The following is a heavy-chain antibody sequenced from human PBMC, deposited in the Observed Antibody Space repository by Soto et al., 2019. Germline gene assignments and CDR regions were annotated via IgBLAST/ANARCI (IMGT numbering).Heavy chain of an antibody. Sequence: QVQLVQSGAEVKRPGASVRISCKASGYTFTRYGIHWVRQAPGQRLEWMGWINAANGNTKNSEKLQGRVTITRDTSTNTAYVELSSLTSKDTAVYYCAREGPYRTNNGCFDPWGQGTLVTVSS. V-gene: IGHV1-3*01. J-gene: IGHJ5*02. D-gene: IGHD4-4*01. CDR1: GYTFTRYG. CDR2: INAANGNT. CDR3: AREGPYRTNNGCFDP.